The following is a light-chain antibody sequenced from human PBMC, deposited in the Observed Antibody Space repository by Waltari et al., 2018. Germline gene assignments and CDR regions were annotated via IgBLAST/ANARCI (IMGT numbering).Light chain of an antibody. CDR1: GSNPGAGSD. CDR2: GTS. CDR3: QSYDTSLSVV. Sequence: QSVLTQPPSVSGAPGQRVSISCTGSGSNPGAGSDVPWYQQHPGKAPKLLIYGTSTRPPGVPDRFFGSQSGTSASLAITALQAEDEAEYYCQSYDTSLSVVFGGGTKLTVL. J-gene: IGLJ2*01. V-gene: IGLV1-40*01.